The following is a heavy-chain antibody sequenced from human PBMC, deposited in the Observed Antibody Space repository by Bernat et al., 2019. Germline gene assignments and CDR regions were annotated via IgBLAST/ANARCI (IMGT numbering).Heavy chain of an antibody. J-gene: IGHJ6*02. CDR2: FSGNGPTT. CDR3: AKVRAGGERSYGMDV. D-gene: IGHD3-10*01. Sequence: EVQLVESGGGLVQPGGSLRLSCVASGFTFRIYAMNWVRQAPGKGLEWVSVFSGNGPTTNSADSVTGRFTIARDNSKNTLYLQMNSLRAEDTATYYCAKVRAGGERSYGMDVWGPGTTVTVSS. V-gene: IGHV3-23*04. CDR1: GFTFRIYA.